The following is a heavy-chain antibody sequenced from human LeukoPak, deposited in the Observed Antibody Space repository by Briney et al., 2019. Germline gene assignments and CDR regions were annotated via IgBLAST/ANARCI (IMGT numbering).Heavy chain of an antibody. J-gene: IGHJ4*02. D-gene: IGHD2-21*02. CDR3: ARTYCGGDCNNRYFDY. V-gene: IGHV4-39*07. Sequence: SETLSLTCTVSGDSISSSSYYWGWIRQPPGKELEWIGSIYYSGSTYYNPSLNSRVTISVDTSKNQFSLKLSSVTAADTALYYCARTYCGGDCNNRYFDYWGQETLVTVSS. CDR1: GDSISSSSYY. CDR2: IYYSGST.